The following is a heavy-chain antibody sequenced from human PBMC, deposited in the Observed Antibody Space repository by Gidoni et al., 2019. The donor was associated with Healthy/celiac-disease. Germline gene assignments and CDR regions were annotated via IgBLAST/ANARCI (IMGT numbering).Heavy chain of an antibody. CDR3: ARERVNWFDP. CDR1: GGSFSGYY. V-gene: IGHV4-34*01. J-gene: IGHJ5*02. D-gene: IGHD6-13*01. CDR2: INHSGST. Sequence: QVQLQQWGAGLLTPSETLSLTCAVYGGSFSGYYWSWIRQPPGKGLEWIGEINHSGSTNYNPSLKSRVTISVDTSKNQFSLKLSSVTAADTAVYYCARERVNWFDPGAREPWSPSPQ.